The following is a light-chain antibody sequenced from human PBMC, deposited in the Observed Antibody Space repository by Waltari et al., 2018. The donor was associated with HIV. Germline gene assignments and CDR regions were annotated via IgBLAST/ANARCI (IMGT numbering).Light chain of an antibody. V-gene: IGLV7-43*01. CDR2: GTT. CDR1: TGAVTSGYS. Sequence: QTVVTQEPSLTVSPGGTVTLTCASSTGAVTSGYSLNWFQQKPGQAPRALIYGTTNKHSWTPARFSGSLLGGKAALTLSGVQPEDEAEYYCLLYYGGAWVFGGGTKLTVL. CDR3: LLYYGGAWV. J-gene: IGLJ3*02.